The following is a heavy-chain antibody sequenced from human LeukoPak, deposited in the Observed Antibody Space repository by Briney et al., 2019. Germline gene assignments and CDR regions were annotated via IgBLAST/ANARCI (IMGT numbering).Heavy chain of an antibody. CDR1: GFTFTNRW. V-gene: IGHV3-7*01. J-gene: IGHJ4*02. Sequence: PGGSLRLSCAASGFTFTNRWMNWVRQAPGKGREWVAKIGKDGSEKNYVGSVKARFTISRDNAKSSLYLQMNSLRAEDTAVYYCVREGDYVWGDYRSLDYWGQGTLVTVSS. CDR3: VREGDYVWGDYRSLDY. D-gene: IGHD3-16*02. CDR2: IGKDGSEK.